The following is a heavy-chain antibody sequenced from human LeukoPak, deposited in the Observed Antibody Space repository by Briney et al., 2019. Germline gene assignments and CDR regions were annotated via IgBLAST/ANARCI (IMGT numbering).Heavy chain of an antibody. Sequence: GGSLRLSCAASGFTVSSNYMSWVRQAPGKGLEWVSVIYSGSSTYYADSVKGRFTISRDNSKNTLYLQMNSLRAEDTAVYYCARIISSWVYFDYWGQGTLVTVSS. CDR3: ARIISSWVYFDY. D-gene: IGHD6-13*01. J-gene: IGHJ4*02. CDR2: IYSGSST. CDR1: GFTVSSNY. V-gene: IGHV3-66*01.